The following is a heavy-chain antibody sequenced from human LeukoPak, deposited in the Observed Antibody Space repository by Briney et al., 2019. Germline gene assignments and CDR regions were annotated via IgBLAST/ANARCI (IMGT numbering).Heavy chain of an antibody. V-gene: IGHV3-23*01. CDR2: ISTSGGST. J-gene: IGHJ3*02. CDR1: GFTFSSCA. D-gene: IGHD2-2*01. Sequence: GGSLRLSCAASGFTFSSCALSWVRQAPGKGLEWVSAISTSGGSTYYADSVKGRFTISRDNARNSLYLQMNSLRAEDTAVYYCARRYCSSTSCYRVDAFDIWGQGTMVTVSS. CDR3: ARRYCSSTSCYRVDAFDI.